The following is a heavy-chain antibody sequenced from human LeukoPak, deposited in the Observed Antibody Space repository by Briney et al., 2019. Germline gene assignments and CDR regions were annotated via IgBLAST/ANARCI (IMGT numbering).Heavy chain of an antibody. D-gene: IGHD6-13*01. CDR3: ARDGTAAGLYFDL. Sequence: PGGSLRLSCGVSGFIFSDYWMNWVRQAPEKGLEWVASIKQDGGEKSYVDSVKGRFTISRDNAKNSLYLQMSSLRAEDTAVYYCARDGTAAGLYFDLWGQATPVTVSS. V-gene: IGHV3-7*01. J-gene: IGHJ4*01. CDR2: IKQDGGEK. CDR1: GFIFSDYW.